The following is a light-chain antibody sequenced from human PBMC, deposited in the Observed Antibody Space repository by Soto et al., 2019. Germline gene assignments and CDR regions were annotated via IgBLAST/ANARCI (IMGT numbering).Light chain of an antibody. CDR2: SAS. CDR1: RTVDGNY. CDR3: QRYGSSPLIT. J-gene: IGKJ5*01. Sequence: EVVLTHSPGTLSLSPCESATLSSSAGRTVDGNYLAWYHQKPGQAPRLLIHSASTRAPGIPDRFSASGSGTDFTLTISRLEPEDFAVYFCQRYGSSPLITFGQGTRLEIK. V-gene: IGKV3-20*01.